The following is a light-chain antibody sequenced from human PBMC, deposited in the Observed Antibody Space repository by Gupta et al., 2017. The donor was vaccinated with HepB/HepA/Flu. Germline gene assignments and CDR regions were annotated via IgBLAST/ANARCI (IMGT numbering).Light chain of an antibody. Sequence: EIVMTQSPATLSVSPGERATLSCRASQSVSSNLAWYQQKPVQAPRLLIYGASSRATGIPARFSGSGSETEFTLTISSLQSEDFAVYYCQQYNNWPPWTFGQGTKVEIK. CDR1: QSVSSN. CDR2: GAS. J-gene: IGKJ1*01. CDR3: QQYNNWPPWT. V-gene: IGKV3-15*01.